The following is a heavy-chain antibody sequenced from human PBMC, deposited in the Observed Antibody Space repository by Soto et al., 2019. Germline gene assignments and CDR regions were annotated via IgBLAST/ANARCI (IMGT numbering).Heavy chain of an antibody. D-gene: IGHD6-19*01. CDR3: ARGLSSGWYTASWFDP. Sequence: PSETLSLTCAVYGGSFSGYYWSWIRQPPGKGLEWIGEINHSGSTNYNPSLKSRVTISVDTSKNQFSLKLSSVTAADTAVYYCARGLSSGWYTASWFDPWGQGTLVTVSS. CDR1: GGSFSGYY. V-gene: IGHV4-34*01. CDR2: INHSGST. J-gene: IGHJ5*02.